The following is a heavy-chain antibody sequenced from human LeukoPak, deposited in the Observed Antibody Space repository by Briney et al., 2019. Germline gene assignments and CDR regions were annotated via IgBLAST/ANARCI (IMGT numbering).Heavy chain of an antibody. CDR3: ASQRYYYDSSGYYYGHFDY. V-gene: IGHV3-9*01. CDR2: ISWNSGSI. D-gene: IGHD3-22*01. J-gene: IGHJ4*02. CDR1: GFTFDDYA. Sequence: GGSLRLSCAASGFTFDDYAMHWVRQAPGKGLEWVSGISWNSGSIGYADSVKGRFTISRDNAKNSLYLQMNSLRAEDTALYYCASQRYYYDSSGYYYGHFDYWGQGTLVTVSS.